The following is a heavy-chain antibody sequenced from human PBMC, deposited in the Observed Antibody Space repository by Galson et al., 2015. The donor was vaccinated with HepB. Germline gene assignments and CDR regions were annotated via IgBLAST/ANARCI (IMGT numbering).Heavy chain of an antibody. CDR2: ISSSSSYT. V-gene: IGHV3-11*06. J-gene: IGHJ5*02. D-gene: IGHD3-10*01. CDR3: ARVQYYYGSGSYYNADWFDP. Sequence: SLRLSCAASGFTFSDYYMSWLRQAPGKGLEWVSYISSSSSYTNYADSVKGRFTISRDNAKNSLYLQMNSLRAEDTAVYYCARVQYYYGSGSYYNADWFDPWGQGTLVTVSS. CDR1: GFTFSDYY.